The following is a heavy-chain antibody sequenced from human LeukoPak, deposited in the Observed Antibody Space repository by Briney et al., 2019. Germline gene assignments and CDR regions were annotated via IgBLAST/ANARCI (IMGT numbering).Heavy chain of an antibody. CDR2: IYYSGST. Sequence: SETLSLTCTVSGGSISSYYWSRIRQPPGKGLEWIGYIYYSGSTNYNPSLKSRVTISVDTSKNQFSLKLSSVTAADTAVYYCARDRVWFGEDNAFDIWGRGTMVTVSS. CDR3: ARDRVWFGEDNAFDI. V-gene: IGHV4-59*01. D-gene: IGHD3-10*01. J-gene: IGHJ3*02. CDR1: GGSISSYY.